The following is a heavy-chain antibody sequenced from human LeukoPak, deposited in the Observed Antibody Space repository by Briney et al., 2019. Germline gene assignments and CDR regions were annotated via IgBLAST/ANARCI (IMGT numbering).Heavy chain of an antibody. CDR2: INHSGST. Sequence: SETLSLTCAVYGGSFSGYYWSWIRQPPGKGLEWIGEINHSGSTNYNPSLKSRVTISVDTSKNQFSLKLSSVTAADTAVYYCARDRHTGSYSPFDPWGQGTLVTVSS. V-gene: IGHV4-34*01. CDR3: ARDRHTGSYSPFDP. CDR1: GGSFSGYY. J-gene: IGHJ5*02. D-gene: IGHD1-26*01.